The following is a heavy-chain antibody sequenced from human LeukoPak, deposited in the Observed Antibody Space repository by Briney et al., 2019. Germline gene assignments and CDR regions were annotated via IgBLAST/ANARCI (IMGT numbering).Heavy chain of an antibody. CDR1: GGSISSSNW. D-gene: IGHD2-2*01. J-gene: IGHJ4*02. Sequence: SETLSLTCAVSGGSISSSNWWSWVRQPPGKGLEWSGEIYHSGSTNYNPSLKSRVTISVDKSKNQFSLKLSSVTAADTAVYYCARALGYCSSTSCSPLDYWGQGTLVTVSS. CDR2: IYHSGST. CDR3: ARALGYCSSTSCSPLDY. V-gene: IGHV4-4*02.